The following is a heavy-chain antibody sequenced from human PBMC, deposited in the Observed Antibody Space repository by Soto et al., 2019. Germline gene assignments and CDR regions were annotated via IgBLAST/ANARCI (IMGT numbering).Heavy chain of an antibody. CDR3: ARWWNDEEWVETMDV. Sequence: QVQLVESGGAVVQPGRSLRLACETSGFIFSDYGMHWVRQAPGKGLEWVAVIYYDGSNEHYSDSVRGRFTISRDNSKNILYLQMNSLRAEETAIYYCARWWNDEEWVETMDVWGQGTTVTVSS. J-gene: IGHJ6*01. CDR2: IYYDGSNE. D-gene: IGHD1-1*01. CDR1: GFIFSDYG. V-gene: IGHV3-33*01.